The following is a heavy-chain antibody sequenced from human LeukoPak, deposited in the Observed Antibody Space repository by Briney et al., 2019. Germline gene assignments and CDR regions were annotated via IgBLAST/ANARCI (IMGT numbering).Heavy chain of an antibody. V-gene: IGHV1-46*01. CDR2: INPSGGST. D-gene: IGHD3-10*01. Sequence: ASVKASCKASGYTFTSYYMHWVRQAPGQGLEWMGIINPSGGSTSYAQKFQGRVTMTRDTSTSTVYMELSSLRSEDTAVYYCARDKVRGVIIKAGWFDPWGQGTLVTVSS. J-gene: IGHJ5*02. CDR3: ARDKVRGVIIKAGWFDP. CDR1: GYTFTSYY.